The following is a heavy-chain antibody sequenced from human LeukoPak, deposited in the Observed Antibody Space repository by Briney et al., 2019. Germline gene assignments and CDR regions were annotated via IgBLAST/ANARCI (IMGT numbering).Heavy chain of an antibody. CDR2: IYYSGST. CDR3: AKLRRAPHDAFDI. J-gene: IGHJ3*02. Sequence: SETLSLTCTVSGGSISSYYWSWIRQPPGKGLEWIGYIYYSGSTNYNPSLKGRVTISVDTSKNQFSLKLSSVTAADTAVYYCAKLRRAPHDAFDIWGQGTMVTVSS. CDR1: GGSISSYY. V-gene: IGHV4-59*08.